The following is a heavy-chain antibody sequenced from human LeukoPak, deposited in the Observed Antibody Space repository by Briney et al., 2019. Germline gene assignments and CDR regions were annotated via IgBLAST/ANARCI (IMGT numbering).Heavy chain of an antibody. Sequence: GASVKVSCKASGGTFSSYAISWVRQAPGQGLEWMGGIIPIFGTANYAQKFQGRVTITADESTSTAYMELSSLRSEDTAVYYCARDGGYYYDSSGSYFDYWGQGTLVTVSS. V-gene: IGHV1-69*13. CDR2: IIPIFGTA. CDR3: ARDGGYYYDSSGSYFDY. CDR1: GGTFSSYA. J-gene: IGHJ4*02. D-gene: IGHD3-22*01.